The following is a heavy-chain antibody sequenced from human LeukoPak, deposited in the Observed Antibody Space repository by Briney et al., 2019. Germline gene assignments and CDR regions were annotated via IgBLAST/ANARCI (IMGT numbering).Heavy chain of an antibody. Sequence: ASVKVSCKASGYTFTAFYMHWGRQAPGQGLEWMGWINPNSGGTNYAQKFQGRVTMTRDTSITTAYMELSRLSSDDTAVYFCARDLTYYGSGSYYFDYWGQGTLVTVSS. D-gene: IGHD3-10*01. V-gene: IGHV1-2*02. CDR3: ARDLTYYGSGSYYFDY. J-gene: IGHJ4*02. CDR2: INPNSGGT. CDR1: GYTFTAFY.